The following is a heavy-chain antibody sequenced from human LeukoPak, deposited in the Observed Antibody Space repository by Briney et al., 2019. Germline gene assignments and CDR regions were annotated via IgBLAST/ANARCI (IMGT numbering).Heavy chain of an antibody. D-gene: IGHD3-10*01. J-gene: IGHJ4*02. Sequence: ASVKVSCKASGYTFTGYYMHWVRQAPGQGLEWMGWINPNSGGTNYAQKFQGRVTMTRDTSISTAYMELSRLRSDDTAVYYCARFEGGSGTHFDYWGQGTLVTVSS. V-gene: IGHV1-2*02. CDR2: INPNSGGT. CDR3: ARFEGGSGTHFDY. CDR1: GYTFTGYY.